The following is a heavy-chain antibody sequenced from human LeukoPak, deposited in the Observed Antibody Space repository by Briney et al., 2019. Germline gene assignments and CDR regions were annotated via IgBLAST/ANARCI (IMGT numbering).Heavy chain of an antibody. CDR1: GFTFSSYS. CDR2: ISSNSSYI. J-gene: IGHJ6*03. Sequence: GGSLRLSCAASGFTFSSYSMNWVRQAPGKGLEWVSSISSNSSYIYYADSVKGRFTISRDNAKNSLYLQMNSLRAEDTAVYYCAGVPNYYYYYYMDVWGKGTTVTVSS. V-gene: IGHV3-21*01. CDR3: AGVPNYYYYYYMDV.